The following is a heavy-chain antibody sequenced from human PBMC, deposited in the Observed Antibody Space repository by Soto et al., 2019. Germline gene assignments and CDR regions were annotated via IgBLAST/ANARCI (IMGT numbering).Heavy chain of an antibody. CDR1: GGSMRNYF. D-gene: IGHD6-13*01. Sequence: SETLSLTCTVSGGSMRNYFWTWIRHPPGKGLEWIGYIHYSGTTSFFPSYTPSLRSRVTISEDTSKNQFSLKLLSVTTADTAVYFCAAGEASSRNLAPYYLDFWGQGTLVTVSS. V-gene: IGHV4-59*01. J-gene: IGHJ4*02. CDR3: AAGEASSRNLAPYYLDF. CDR2: IHYSGTT.